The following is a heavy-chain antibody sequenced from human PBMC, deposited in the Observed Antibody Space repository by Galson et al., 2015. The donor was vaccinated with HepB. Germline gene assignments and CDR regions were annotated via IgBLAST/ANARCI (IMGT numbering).Heavy chain of an antibody. CDR3: AKRGLDDGSGYYGE. V-gene: IGHV3-23*01. Sequence: SLRLSCAASGFTFSSHAMGWVRQAPGKGLEWVSGIVGSGVGTYYADSVKGRFTISRDNSKNTLWLQLRSLGAEDTAVYYCAKRGLDDGSGYYGEWGQGTLVTVSS. CDR1: GFTFSSHA. CDR2: IVGSGVGT. J-gene: IGHJ4*02. D-gene: IGHD3-22*01.